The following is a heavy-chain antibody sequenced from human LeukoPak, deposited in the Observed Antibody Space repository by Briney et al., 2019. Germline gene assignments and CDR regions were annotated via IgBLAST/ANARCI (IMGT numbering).Heavy chain of an antibody. CDR2: ISSSSSYI. CDR3: AKWGQQWPPTFDY. J-gene: IGHJ4*02. Sequence: PGGSLRLSCAASGFTFSSYSMNWVRQAPGKGLEWVSSISSSSSYIYYADSVKGRITISRDNSKNTLYLQMNSLRAEDTAVYYCAKWGQQWPPTFDYWGQGTLVTVSS. V-gene: IGHV3-21*04. CDR1: GFTFSSYS. D-gene: IGHD6-19*01.